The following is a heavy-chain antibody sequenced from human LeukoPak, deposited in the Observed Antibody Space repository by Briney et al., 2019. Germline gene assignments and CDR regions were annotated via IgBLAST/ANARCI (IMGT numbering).Heavy chain of an antibody. CDR1: GGSISSGSYY. D-gene: IGHD7-27*01. Sequence: SQTLSLTCTVSGGSISSGSYYWSWIRQPAGKGLEWIGRIYTSGSTNYNPSLKSRVTISVDTPKNQFSLKLSSVTAADTAVYYCAREDTGVFDYWGQGTLVTVSS. CDR2: IYTSGST. J-gene: IGHJ4*02. V-gene: IGHV4-61*02. CDR3: AREDTGVFDY.